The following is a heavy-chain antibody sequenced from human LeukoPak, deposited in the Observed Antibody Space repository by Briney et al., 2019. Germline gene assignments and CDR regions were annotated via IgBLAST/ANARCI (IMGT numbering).Heavy chain of an antibody. CDR3: ARGPGITMIATFDY. J-gene: IGHJ4*02. CDR2: IIPIFGTA. Sequence: SVKVSCKASGGTFSSYAISWVRQAPGQGLEWMGGIIPIFGTANYVQKFQGRVTITADESTSTAYMELSSLRSEDTAVYYCARGPGITMIATFDYWGQGTLVTVSS. CDR1: GGTFSSYA. V-gene: IGHV1-69*13. D-gene: IGHD3-22*01.